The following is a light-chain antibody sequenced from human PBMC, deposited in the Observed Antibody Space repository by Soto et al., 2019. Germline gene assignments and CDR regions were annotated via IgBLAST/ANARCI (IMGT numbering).Light chain of an antibody. J-gene: IGKJ4*01. Sequence: EIVMTQSPATLSVSPGERATLSCRASQSVSSNLAWYQQKTGQAPRLLIYGASTRATGIPARFSGSGSGTEFTLTISSLQSEDFAVYYCQQYNNWPPNTFGGGTKVEIK. V-gene: IGKV3-15*01. CDR2: GAS. CDR3: QQYNNWPPNT. CDR1: QSVSSN.